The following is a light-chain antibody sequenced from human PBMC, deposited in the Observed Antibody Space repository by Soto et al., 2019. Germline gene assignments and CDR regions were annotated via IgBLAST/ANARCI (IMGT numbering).Light chain of an antibody. J-gene: IGLJ3*02. CDR1: TSNLGSNF. CDR3: AAWDDSLSGVV. Sequence: QSVLTQPPSASGTPGQRVTISCSGSTSNLGSNFVYWYQQVPGAAPKLLISRNDQRPSGVPDRFSGSKSCTSASLAISGLRSEDEADYHCAAWDDSLSGVVFGGGTKVTVL. CDR2: RND. V-gene: IGLV1-47*01.